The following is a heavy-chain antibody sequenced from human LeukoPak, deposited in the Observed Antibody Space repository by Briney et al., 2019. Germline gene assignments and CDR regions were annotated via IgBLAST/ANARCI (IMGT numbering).Heavy chain of an antibody. CDR3: TSSTVTTKDFDY. V-gene: IGHV3-73*01. CDR2: IRSKANSYAT. CDR1: WFTFSGSA. J-gene: IGHJ4*02. Sequence: GGSLRLSCAASWFTFSGSAMHWVRQASGKGLEWVGRIRSKANSYATAYAASVKGRFTISRDDSKNTAYLQMNSLKTEDTAVYYCTSSTVTTKDFDYWGQGTLVTVSS. D-gene: IGHD4-17*01.